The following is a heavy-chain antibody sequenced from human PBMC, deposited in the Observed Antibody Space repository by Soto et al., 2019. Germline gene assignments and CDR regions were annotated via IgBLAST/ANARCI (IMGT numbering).Heavy chain of an antibody. J-gene: IGHJ5*02. CDR1: GFSLSTSGVG. V-gene: IGHV2-5*02. CDR2: IYWDDDK. CDR3: AHYSYGNYVRVNWFDP. D-gene: IGHD4-17*01. Sequence: QITLKESGPTLVKPTQTLTLTCTFSGFSLSTSGVGVGWIRQPPGKALEWLALIYWDDDKRYSPYLRSRLTIPKDSSKYQVVLTMTNMDPVDTATYYCAHYSYGNYVRVNWFDPWGQGTLVTVSS.